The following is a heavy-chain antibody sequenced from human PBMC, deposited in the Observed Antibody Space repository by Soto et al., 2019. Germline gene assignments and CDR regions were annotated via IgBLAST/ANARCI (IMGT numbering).Heavy chain of an antibody. J-gene: IGHJ4*02. D-gene: IGHD6-13*01. V-gene: IGHV4-38-2*01. Sequence: SETLSLTCAVSGYSISSGYHWGWIRQPPGKGLEWIGSLLHGGTTYYNPSLKSRVTISVDTSKNQFSLKLSSVTAADTAVYFCARGLGGSSWSFDYWGQGTLVTVSS. CDR2: LLHGGTT. CDR1: GYSISSGYH. CDR3: ARGLGGSSWSFDY.